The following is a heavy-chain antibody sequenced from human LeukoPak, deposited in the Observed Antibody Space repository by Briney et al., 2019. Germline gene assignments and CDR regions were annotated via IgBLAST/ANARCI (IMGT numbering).Heavy chain of an antibody. J-gene: IGHJ4*02. Sequence: PGGSLRLSCAASGFTFSIYWMSWVRQAPGKGLEWVANINQDGSEKYYVDSVKGRFTISRDSAKNSLYLQMNSLRAEDTAVYYCVMYSRADYWGQGTLVTVSS. CDR2: INQDGSEK. D-gene: IGHD6-13*01. CDR3: VMYSRADY. CDR1: GFTFSIYW. V-gene: IGHV3-7*01.